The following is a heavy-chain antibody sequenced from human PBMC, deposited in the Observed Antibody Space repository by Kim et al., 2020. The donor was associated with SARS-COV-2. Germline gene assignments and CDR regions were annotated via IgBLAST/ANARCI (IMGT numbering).Heavy chain of an antibody. CDR3: ATEYSASSAFDY. Sequence: GGSLRLYCAASGFSFSTYGMHWVRQAKGKGLEWVAMIWNDGSNKYYGDSVKGRFTISRDNSKNTLYLQMNNLRAEDTAVYYCATEYSASSAFDYWGHGTLVTVSS. V-gene: IGHV3-33*03. CDR1: GFSFSTYG. D-gene: IGHD6-6*01. CDR2: IWNDGSNK. J-gene: IGHJ4*01.